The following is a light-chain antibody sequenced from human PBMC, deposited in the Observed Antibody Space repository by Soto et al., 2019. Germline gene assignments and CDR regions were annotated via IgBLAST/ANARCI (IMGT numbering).Light chain of an antibody. Sequence: DIQMTQSPSSLSASVGDRVTITFQASQDISNYLNWYQQKPGKAPELLNYSASNLQSGVPSRFSGSGSGTDFTLTISSLQPEDFATYYCQQSFSTPTFGQGTRLEIK. CDR2: SAS. CDR1: QDISNY. CDR3: QQSFSTPT. V-gene: IGKV1-39*01. J-gene: IGKJ5*01.